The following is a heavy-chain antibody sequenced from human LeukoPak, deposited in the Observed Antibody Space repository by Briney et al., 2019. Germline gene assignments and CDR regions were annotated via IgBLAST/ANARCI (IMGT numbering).Heavy chain of an antibody. CDR1: GGSISSYY. Sequence: SETLSLTCTVSGGSISSYYWSWIRQPPGKGLEWIGYIYYSGSTNYNPSLKSRVTISVDTSKNQFSLKLSSVTAADTAVYYCARGRGYDFWRAGHYYYMDVWGKGTTVTVSS. J-gene: IGHJ6*03. CDR3: ARGRGYDFWRAGHYYYMDV. V-gene: IGHV4-59*01. CDR2: IYYSGST. D-gene: IGHD3-3*01.